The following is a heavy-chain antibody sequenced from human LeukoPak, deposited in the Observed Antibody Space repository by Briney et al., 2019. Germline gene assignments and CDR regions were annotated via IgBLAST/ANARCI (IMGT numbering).Heavy chain of an antibody. CDR1: GGSISSHY. J-gene: IGHJ4*02. D-gene: IGHD3-10*01. CDR3: ARVPNYYGSGSFPFDY. CDR2: IYYSGST. Sequence: SETLSLTCTVSGGSISSHYWSWIRQPPGKGLEWIGYIYYSGSTNYNPSLKSRVTISVDTSKNQFSLKLSSVTAADTAVYYCARVPNYYGSGSFPFDYWGQGTLVTVSS. V-gene: IGHV4-59*11.